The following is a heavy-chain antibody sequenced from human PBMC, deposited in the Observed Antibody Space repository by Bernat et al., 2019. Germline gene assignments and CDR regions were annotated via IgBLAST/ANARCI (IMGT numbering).Heavy chain of an antibody. CDR2: ISYDGSNK. Sequence: QVQLVESGGGVVQPGRSLRLSCAASGFTFSSYGMHWVRQAPGKGLEWVAVISYDGSNKYYADSVKGRFTISRDNSKNTLYLQMNSLRAEDTAVYYCAKDAGGDYDFWSGYSDWFDPWGQGTQVTVSS. CDR3: AKDAGGDYDFWSGYSDWFDP. J-gene: IGHJ5*02. V-gene: IGHV3-30*18. D-gene: IGHD3-3*01. CDR1: GFTFSSYG.